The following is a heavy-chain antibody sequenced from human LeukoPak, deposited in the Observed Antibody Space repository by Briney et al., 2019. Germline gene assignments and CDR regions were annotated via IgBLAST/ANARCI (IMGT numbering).Heavy chain of an antibody. CDR1: GYTLTELS. J-gene: IGHJ4*02. D-gene: IGHD3-3*01. V-gene: IGHV1-24*01. CDR3: ARDRATSYYDFWSGYYPFDY. Sequence: ASVKVSCKVSGYTLTELSMHWVRQAPGKGLEWMGGFDPEDGETIYAQKFQGRVTMTEDTSTDTAYMELSSLRSEDTAVYYCARDRATSYYDFWSGYYPFDYWGQGTLVTVSS. CDR2: FDPEDGET.